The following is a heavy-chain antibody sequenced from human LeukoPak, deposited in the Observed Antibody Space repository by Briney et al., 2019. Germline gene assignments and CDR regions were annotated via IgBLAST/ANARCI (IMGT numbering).Heavy chain of an antibody. Sequence: SETLSLTCAVSGVSMSSNNWWSWVRQPPGKGLEWIGEIHESGSTNYNPSLKSRVTKSVDKYKDQFSLKLSSVTAADTAVYYCARHEGFSQKDWGQGTQVTVS. CDR3: ARHEGFSQKD. V-gene: IGHV4-4*02. CDR1: GVSMSSNNW. J-gene: IGHJ4*02. CDR2: IHESGST.